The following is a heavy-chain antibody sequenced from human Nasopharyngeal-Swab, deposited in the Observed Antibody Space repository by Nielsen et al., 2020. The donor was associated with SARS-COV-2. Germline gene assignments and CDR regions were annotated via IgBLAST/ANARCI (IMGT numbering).Heavy chain of an antibody. CDR2: ISGSGGST. CDR3: AKGYGSGSYPDSLDV. D-gene: IGHD3-10*01. Sequence: GESLKTPCAASGFTFSSYAMSWVRKAPGKGLEWVSAISGSGGSTYYADSVKGRFTISRDNSKNTLYLQMNSLRAEDTDVYYCAKGYGSGSYPDSLDVWGKGTTVTVSS. CDR1: GFTFSSYA. J-gene: IGHJ6*04. V-gene: IGHV3-23*01.